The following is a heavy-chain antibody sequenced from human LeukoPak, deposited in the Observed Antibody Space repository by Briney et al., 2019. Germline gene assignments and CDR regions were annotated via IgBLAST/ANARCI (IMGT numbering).Heavy chain of an antibody. V-gene: IGHV6-1*01. D-gene: IGHD1-1*01. CDR1: GDSVSSNSVA. CDR2: TYYRSKWYS. CDR3: ARAYNWNLDY. Sequence: SQTLSLTCAISGDSVSSNSVAWNWIRQSPSRGLGWLGRTYYRSKWYSEYAVSVKSRITINPDTSKNQFSLQLDSVTPEDTAVYYCARAYNWNLDYWGQGALVTVSS. J-gene: IGHJ4*02.